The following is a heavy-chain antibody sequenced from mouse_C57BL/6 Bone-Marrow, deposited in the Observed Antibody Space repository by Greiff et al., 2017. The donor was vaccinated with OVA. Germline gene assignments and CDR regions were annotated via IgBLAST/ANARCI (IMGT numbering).Heavy chain of an antibody. V-gene: IGHV3-6*01. J-gene: IGHJ3*01. CDR2: ISYDGSN. CDR1: GYSITSGYY. Sequence: EVQRVESGPGLVKPSQSLSLTCSVTGYSITSGYYWNWIRQFPGNKLEWMGYISYDGSNNYNPTLKNRISITRDTSKNQFFLKLNSVTTEDTATYDCARGYGDDEDVLAYWGQGTLVTVSA. D-gene: IGHD2-2*01. CDR3: ARGYGDDEDVLAY.